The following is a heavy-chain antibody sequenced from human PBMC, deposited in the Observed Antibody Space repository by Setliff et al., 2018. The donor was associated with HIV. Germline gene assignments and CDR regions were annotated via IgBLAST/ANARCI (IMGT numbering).Heavy chain of an antibody. J-gene: IGHJ4*02. CDR1: GGSISSNNYY. Sequence: PSETLSLTCTVSGGSISSNNYYWGWIRQPPGKGLEWIGSIYYSGSTHYNPSLKSRVTISVETSKNHFSLKLRSVTDADTAMYYRARHRVRDSWRGLGGTVDYWGQGTRVTAPQ. CDR3: ARHRVRDSWRGLGGTVDY. V-gene: IGHV4-39*01. D-gene: IGHD3-3*01. CDR2: IYYSGST.